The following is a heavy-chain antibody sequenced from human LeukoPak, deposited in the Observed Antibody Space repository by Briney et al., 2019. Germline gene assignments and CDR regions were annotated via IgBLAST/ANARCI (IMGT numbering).Heavy chain of an antibody. D-gene: IGHD3-9*01. J-gene: IGHJ4*02. CDR2: INVNSGGT. CDR1: GYTFTDDH. CDR3: ARSPHILTGENFDF. Sequence: ASVKVSCKASGYTFTDDHIHWVRQAPGQGLEWMGWINVNSGGTNYAQKFYARVTTTRDTSISTAYMELSRLRSDDTAVFYCARSPHILTGENFDFWGQGTLVTVSS. V-gene: IGHV1-2*02.